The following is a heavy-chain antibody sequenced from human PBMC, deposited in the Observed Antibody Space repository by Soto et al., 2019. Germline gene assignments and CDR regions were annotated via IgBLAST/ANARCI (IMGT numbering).Heavy chain of an antibody. V-gene: IGHV3-30-3*01. Sequence: HPGGSLRLSCAASGFTFSSYAMHWVRQAPGKGLEWVAVISYDGSNKYYADSVKGRFTISRDNSKNTLYLQMNSLRAEDTAVYYCARTYGATHIDYWGQGTLVTVSS. CDR1: GFTFSSYA. CDR3: ARTYGATHIDY. D-gene: IGHD4-17*01. CDR2: ISYDGSNK. J-gene: IGHJ4*02.